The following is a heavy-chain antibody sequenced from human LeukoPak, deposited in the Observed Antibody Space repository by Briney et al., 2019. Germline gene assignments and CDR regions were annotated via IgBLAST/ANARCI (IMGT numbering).Heavy chain of an antibody. J-gene: IGHJ4*03. D-gene: IGHD2-21*01. CDR1: DASFTDYC. Sequence: SETVSLICAVSDASFTDYCWSWTRQPPGKGLEWIGESSHSESTNYNPSLKSLVTLSVDTHKNQFSLKLSSVTAADTVVYYGAGLFYDRDHWGRDAGHR. CDR2: SSHSEST. CDR3: AGLFYDRDH. V-gene: IGHV4-34*01.